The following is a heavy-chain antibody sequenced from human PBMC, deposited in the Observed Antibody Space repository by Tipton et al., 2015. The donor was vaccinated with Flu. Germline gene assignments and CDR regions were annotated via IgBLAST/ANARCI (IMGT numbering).Heavy chain of an antibody. CDR2: IRIKAYGGTT. Sequence: RSLRLSCTVSGFTFGDYAMSWVRQAPGKGLEWVGFIRIKAYGGTTEYAASVKGRFTNSRDNSKNTLYLQLGSLRPEDRAVYYCARAYVPVTTVANFDFWGQRALVSVSS. CDR1: GFTFGDYA. J-gene: IGHJ4*02. CDR3: ARAYVPVTTVANFDF. D-gene: IGHD4-23*01. V-gene: IGHV3-49*04.